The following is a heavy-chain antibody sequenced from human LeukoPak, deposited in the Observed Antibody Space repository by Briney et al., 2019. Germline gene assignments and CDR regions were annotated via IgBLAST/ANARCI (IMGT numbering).Heavy chain of an antibody. D-gene: IGHD4-17*01. J-gene: IGHJ3*02. CDR3: ATDVPSGFDYGDYVGAFDI. CDR1: GYTLTSYG. Sequence: ASVKVSCKASGYTLTSYGISWVRQAPGQGLEWMGWISAYNGNTNYAQKLQGRVTMTTDTSTSTAYMELRSLRSDDTAVYYCATDVPSGFDYGDYVGAFDIWGQGTMVTVSS. CDR2: ISAYNGNT. V-gene: IGHV1-18*01.